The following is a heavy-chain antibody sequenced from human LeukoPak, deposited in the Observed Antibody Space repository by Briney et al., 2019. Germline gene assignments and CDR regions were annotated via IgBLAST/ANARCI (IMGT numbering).Heavy chain of an antibody. J-gene: IGHJ4*02. CDR3: ARGTMTTVTYYFDY. D-gene: IGHD4-17*01. V-gene: IGHV4-34*01. Sequence: RSSETLSLTCAVYGGSFSGYYWSWIRQPPGKGLEWIGEINHSGSTNYNPSLKSRVTISVDTSKNQFSLKLSSVTAADTAVYYCARGTMTTVTYYFDYWGQGTLLTVSS. CDR2: INHSGST. CDR1: GGSFSGYY.